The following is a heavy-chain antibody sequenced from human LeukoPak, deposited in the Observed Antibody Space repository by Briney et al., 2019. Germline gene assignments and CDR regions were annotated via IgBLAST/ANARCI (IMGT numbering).Heavy chain of an antibody. CDR1: GFTFSSYW. D-gene: IGHD6-19*01. V-gene: IGHV3-7*01. CDR3: ASEPGIAVAGTFGMDV. J-gene: IGHJ6*02. Sequence: GGSLRLSCAASGFTFSSYWMSWVRPAPGKGLEWVANIKQDGSEKYYVDSVKGRFTISRDNAKNSLYLQMNSLRAEDTAVYYCASEPGIAVAGTFGMDVWGQGTTVTVSS. CDR2: IKQDGSEK.